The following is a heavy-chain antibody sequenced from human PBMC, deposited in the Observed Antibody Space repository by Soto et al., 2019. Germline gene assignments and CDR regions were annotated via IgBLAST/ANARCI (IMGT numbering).Heavy chain of an antibody. Sequence: QVQLQQWGAGLLKPSETLSLTCAVYGGSFSGYYWSWIRQPPGKGLEWIGEIKHSGSTNYNPSLENRETRTVNTSKNQLSLKLSSVTAADTAGYYSARVRGYCSGGSCYERKRTWYFDYCGQGTLVTVSS. CDR1: GGSFSGYY. V-gene: IGHV4-34*01. CDR3: ARVRGYCSGGSCYERKRTWYFDY. D-gene: IGHD2-15*01. J-gene: IGHJ4*02. CDR2: IKHSGST.